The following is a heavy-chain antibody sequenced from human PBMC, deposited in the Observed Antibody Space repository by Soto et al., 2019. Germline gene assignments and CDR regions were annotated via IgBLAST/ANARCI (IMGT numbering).Heavy chain of an antibody. CDR3: ARDPRRGYYYDSSGSAFDI. CDR2: ISAYNGNT. Sequence: QVQLVQSGAEVKKPGASVKVSCKASGYTFTSYGVSWVRQAPGQGLEWMGWISAYNGNTNYAQKLQGRVTMTTDTSTSTAYMELRSLRSDDTAVYYCARDPRRGYYYDSSGSAFDIWCQGTMVTVSS. J-gene: IGHJ3*02. V-gene: IGHV1-18*04. D-gene: IGHD3-22*01. CDR1: GYTFTSYG.